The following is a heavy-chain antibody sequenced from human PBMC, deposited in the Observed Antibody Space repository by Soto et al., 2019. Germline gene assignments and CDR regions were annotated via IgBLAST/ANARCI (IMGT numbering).Heavy chain of an antibody. CDR1: GYTFTGYF. CDR2: INPYSGGA. Sequence: ASVKVSCKASGYTFTGYFMHWVRQAPGQGLEWMGWINPYSGGADYAQSFQGRVTMTRDTSISTVYMELSRLRFDDTAVYYCARVIRGAYYNSPLDTWGQGPVVPVSS. J-gene: IGHJ5*02. CDR3: ARVIRGAYYNSPLDT. V-gene: IGHV1-2*02. D-gene: IGHD3-10*01.